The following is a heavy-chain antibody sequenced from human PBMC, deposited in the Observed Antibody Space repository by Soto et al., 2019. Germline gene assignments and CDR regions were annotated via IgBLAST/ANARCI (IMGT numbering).Heavy chain of an antibody. D-gene: IGHD3-22*01. J-gene: IGHJ4*02. CDR2: INPNSGGT. CDR3: VKGEFYYDSSAYYPFDS. Sequence: GASVKVSCKASGYTFTGYYIHWVRQAPGQGLEWMGWINPNSGGTNYAQKFQGWVTMTRDTSISTAYMELSSLRADDTAVYYCVKGEFYYDSSAYYPFDSWGQGTLVTVSS. V-gene: IGHV1-2*04. CDR1: GYTFTGYY.